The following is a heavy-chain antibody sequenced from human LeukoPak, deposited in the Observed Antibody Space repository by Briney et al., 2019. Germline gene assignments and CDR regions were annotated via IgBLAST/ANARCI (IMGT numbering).Heavy chain of an antibody. D-gene: IGHD5-18*01. CDR3: ARGTGYSVVDY. Sequence: GGSLRPSCAASGFTFSSYWMHWVRQAPGKGLLWVSRINSDGRSTSHADSVKGRFTISRDNAKNTLYLQMNSLRAEDTAVYYCARGTGYSVVDYWGQGTLVTVSS. CDR1: GFTFSSYW. V-gene: IGHV3-74*01. J-gene: IGHJ4*02. CDR2: INSDGRST.